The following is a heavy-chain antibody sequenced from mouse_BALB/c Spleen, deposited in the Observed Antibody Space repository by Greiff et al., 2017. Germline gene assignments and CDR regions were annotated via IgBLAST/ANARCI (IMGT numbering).Heavy chain of an antibody. J-gene: IGHJ4*01. CDR3: ARGGPKDAMDY. CDR1: GFTFSSYA. CDR2: ISSGGSYT. V-gene: IGHV5-9-4*01. Sequence: EVQGVESGGGLVKPGGSLKLSCAASGFTFSSYAMSWVRQSPEKRLEWVAEISSGGSYTYYPDTVTGRFTISRDNAKNTLYLEMSSLRSEDTAMYYCARGGPKDAMDYWGQGTSVTVSS.